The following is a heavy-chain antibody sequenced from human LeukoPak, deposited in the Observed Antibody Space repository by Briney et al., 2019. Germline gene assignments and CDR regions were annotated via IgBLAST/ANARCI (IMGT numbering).Heavy chain of an antibody. D-gene: IGHD5-24*01. V-gene: IGHV1-69*01. J-gene: IGHJ6*03. Sequence: SVKVSCKATGCTFSDYSMSWLRQAPGQGLEWMGGINPIFGTANYAQKFQGRVTITADESMSTAYMKPSSQSSEDKGVYYCAGVPFERARIGYYYYYMDVWGKGTTVSVSS. CDR2: INPIFGTA. CDR3: AGVPFERARIGYYYYYMDV. CDR1: GCTFSDYS.